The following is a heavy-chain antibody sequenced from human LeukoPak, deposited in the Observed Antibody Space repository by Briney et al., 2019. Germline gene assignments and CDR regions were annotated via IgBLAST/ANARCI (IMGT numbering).Heavy chain of an antibody. D-gene: IGHD3-10*01. CDR2: MNPNSGYT. V-gene: IGHV1-8*01. CDR3: ARGWLGELWWLDP. CDR1: GYTLTSYD. Sequence: ASVKVSCKASGYTLTSYDINWVRQATGQGLEWMGWMNPNSGYTGFAQKFQGRVSMTRNTSISTAYMELSSLTSEDTAVYFCARGWLGELWWLDPWGQGTLITVSS. J-gene: IGHJ5*02.